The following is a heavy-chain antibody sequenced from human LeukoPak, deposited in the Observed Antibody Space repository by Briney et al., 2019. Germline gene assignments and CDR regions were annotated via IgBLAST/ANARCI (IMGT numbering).Heavy chain of an antibody. CDR2: ISGSGGST. D-gene: IGHD5-18*01. CDR1: GFTFSSYA. J-gene: IGHJ4*02. CDR3: ARHDSFIPY. Sequence: PGGSLRLSCAASGFTFSSYAMSWVRQAPGKGLEWVSAISGSGGSTYYADSVKGRFTISRDNSKNTVYLQMNNLRPDDTAVYFCARHDSFIPYWGQGTLVTVSS. V-gene: IGHV3-23*01.